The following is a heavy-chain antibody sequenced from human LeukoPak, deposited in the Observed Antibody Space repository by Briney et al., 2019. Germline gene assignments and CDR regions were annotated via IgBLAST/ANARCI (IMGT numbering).Heavy chain of an antibody. Sequence: GESLNISCKGIGDKFSTYWIGWVRPMPGKGLEWMGSIYLGDSDTRYSPSFQGRVSLSADKSASTAYLQWSSLKASDTAIYYCARRKFDSSGSAFFDYWGRGTLVTVSS. J-gene: IGHJ4*02. CDR1: GDKFSTYW. D-gene: IGHD3-22*01. V-gene: IGHV5-51*01. CDR2: IYLGDSDT. CDR3: ARRKFDSSGSAFFDY.